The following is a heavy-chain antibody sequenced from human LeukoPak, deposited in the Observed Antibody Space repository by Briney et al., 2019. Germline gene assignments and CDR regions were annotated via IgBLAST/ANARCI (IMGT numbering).Heavy chain of an antibody. J-gene: IGHJ6*02. D-gene: IGHD6-19*01. CDR1: GYSFTSYW. V-gene: IGHV5-10-1*01. CDR3: ARHGVAVAGTSYYYGMDV. Sequence: GESLQISCKGSGYSFTSYWISWVRQMPGKGLEWMGRIDPSVSYTNYSPSFQGHVTISADKSISTAYLQWSSLKASDTAMYCCARHGVAVAGTSYYYGMDVWGQGTTVTVSS. CDR2: IDPSVSYT.